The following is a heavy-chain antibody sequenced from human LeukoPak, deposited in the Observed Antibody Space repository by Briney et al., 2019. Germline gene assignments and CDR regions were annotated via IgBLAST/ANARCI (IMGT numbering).Heavy chain of an antibody. CDR1: GYTSTGYY. CDR3: ARDLYLTSIVVVPAIAH. J-gene: IGHJ4*02. D-gene: IGHD2-2*01. Sequence: GASVKVSCKASGYTSTGYYMHWVRQAPGQGLEWMGWINPNSGGTNYAQKFQGRVTMTRDTSISTAYMELSRLRSDDTAVYYCARDLYLTSIVVVPAIAHWGQGTLVTVSS. V-gene: IGHV1-2*02. CDR2: INPNSGGT.